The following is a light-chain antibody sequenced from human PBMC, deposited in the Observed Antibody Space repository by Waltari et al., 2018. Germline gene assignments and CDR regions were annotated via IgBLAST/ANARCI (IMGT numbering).Light chain of an antibody. CDR3: QQYYSPPQT. CDR2: WAS. CDR1: QSLLYSSKNY. J-gene: IGKJ1*01. Sequence: DIVMTQSPESLTVSLGERATVNCKSSQSLLYSSKNYLAWYQHKPGQPPKVLIYWASTRGSGVPDRFSGSGSGTDFTLTISSLQAEDVAVYYCQQYYSPPQTFGQGTKVEIK. V-gene: IGKV4-1*01.